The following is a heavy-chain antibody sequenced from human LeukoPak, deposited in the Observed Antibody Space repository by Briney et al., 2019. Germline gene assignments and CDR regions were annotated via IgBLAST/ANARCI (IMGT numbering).Heavy chain of an antibody. J-gene: IGHJ4*02. Sequence: KPSETLSLTRTVFGGSISSYYWSWIRQPAGKGLEWIGRIYSRGSTKYNPSLKSRVTMSIDTSKNQFSLKLNSVTAADTAVYYCARDRELGYWGQGTLVTVSS. V-gene: IGHV4-4*07. CDR3: ARDRELGY. CDR1: GGSISSYY. D-gene: IGHD3-10*01. CDR2: IYSRGST.